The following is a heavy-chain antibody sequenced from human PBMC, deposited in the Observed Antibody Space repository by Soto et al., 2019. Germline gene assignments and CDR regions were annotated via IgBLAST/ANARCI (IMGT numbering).Heavy chain of an antibody. V-gene: IGHV4-59*01. J-gene: IGHJ4*02. CDR1: GGSISVYY. D-gene: IGHD1-26*01. CDR3: SRGVGSSPPRY. CDR2: IYDSGSP. Sequence: QVQLQESGPGQVKPSETLSLKCTISGGSISVYYGSWIRQPPGQALEWIGYIYDSGSPYYNPSLRSRVIISADTSKNQISLELTSATAADTAVYYCSRGVGSSPPRYWGRGTLVTVSS.